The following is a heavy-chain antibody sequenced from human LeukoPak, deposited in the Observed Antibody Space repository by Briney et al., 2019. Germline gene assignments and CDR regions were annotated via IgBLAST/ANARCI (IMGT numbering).Heavy chain of an antibody. CDR1: GYTFTDYY. CDR2: VDPEDGET. V-gene: IGHV1-69-2*01. Sequence: ASVKVSCKVSGYTFTDYYMHWVQQAPGKGLEWMGLVDPEDGETIYAEKFQGRVTITADTSTDTAYMELSSLRSEDTAVYYCARGTIWNWFDPWGQGTRVTVSS. D-gene: IGHD1-1*01. CDR3: ARGTIWNWFDP. J-gene: IGHJ5*02.